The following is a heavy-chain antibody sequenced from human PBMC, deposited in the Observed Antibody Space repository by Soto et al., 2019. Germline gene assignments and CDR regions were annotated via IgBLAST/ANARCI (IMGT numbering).Heavy chain of an antibody. D-gene: IGHD1-1*01. CDR1: GYTFTSYD. J-gene: IGHJ4*02. V-gene: IGHV1-8*01. Sequence: RASVKVSCKASGYTFTSYDIYWVRQATGQGLEWMEWMNPNTGNSGYAQKFQGRVTMTSDTSISTAHMELSSLRSEDTAVYYCARRAETNGWNGFGADKYYFDFWGQGTLVTVSS. CDR3: ARRAETNGWNGFGADKYYFDF. CDR2: MNPNTGNS.